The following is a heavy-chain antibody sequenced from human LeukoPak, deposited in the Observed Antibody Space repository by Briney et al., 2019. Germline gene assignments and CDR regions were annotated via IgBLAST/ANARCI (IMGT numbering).Heavy chain of an antibody. J-gene: IGHJ4*02. CDR1: GGSFSGYY. Sequence: KSSETLSLTCAVYGGSFSGYYWSWIRKPPGKGLEWIGEINHSGSTNYNPSLKSRVTISVDTSKNQFSLKLSSVTAADTAVYYCARRKGYLHYWGQGTLVTVSS. V-gene: IGHV4-34*01. CDR2: INHSGST. CDR3: ARRKGYLHY.